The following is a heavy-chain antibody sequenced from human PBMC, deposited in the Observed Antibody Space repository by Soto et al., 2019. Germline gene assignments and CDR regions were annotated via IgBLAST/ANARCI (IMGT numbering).Heavy chain of an antibody. CDR3: ARDEFSGYDFYNWFDP. CDR2: INAGNGNT. V-gene: IGHV1-3*01. Sequence: GASVKVSCKASGYTFTSYAMHWVRQAPGQRLEWMGWINAGNGNTKYSQKFQGRVTITRDTSASTAYMELSSLRSEDTAVYYCARDEFSGYDFYNWFDPWGQGTLVTVS. J-gene: IGHJ5*02. CDR1: GYTFTSYA. D-gene: IGHD5-12*01.